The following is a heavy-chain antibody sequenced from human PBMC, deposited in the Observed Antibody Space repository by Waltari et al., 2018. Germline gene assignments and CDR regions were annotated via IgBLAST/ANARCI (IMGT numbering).Heavy chain of an antibody. CDR2: IYWTDEE. D-gene: IGHD1-20*01. J-gene: IGHJ3*02. CDR1: GFSIATGGEA. Sequence: QITLKESGPTLVKPTQTLTLTCTFFGFSIATGGEAVGWIRQPPGKALEWLAIIYWTDEERYSPSLRSRLTITKDTARNQVVLTVTNMDPVDTATYFCAHYKARDACDIWGPGTMVTISS. V-gene: IGHV2-5*01. CDR3: AHYKARDACDI.